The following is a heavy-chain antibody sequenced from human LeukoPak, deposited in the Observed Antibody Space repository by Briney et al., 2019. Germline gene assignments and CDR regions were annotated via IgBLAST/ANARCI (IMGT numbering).Heavy chain of an antibody. CDR1: GFTFSSYA. CDR2: ISYDGSNK. J-gene: IGHJ4*02. V-gene: IGHV3-30*04. Sequence: GGSLRLSCAASGFTFSSYAMHWVRQAPGKGLEWVAVISYDGSNKYYADSVKGRFTISRDKSKNTLYLQMNSLRAEDTAVYYCARAPIAAAGTGGGFDYWGQGTLVTVSS. D-gene: IGHD6-13*01. CDR3: ARAPIAAAGTGGGFDY.